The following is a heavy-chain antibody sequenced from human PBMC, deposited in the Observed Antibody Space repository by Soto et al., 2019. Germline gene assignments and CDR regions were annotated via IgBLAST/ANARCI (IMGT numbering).Heavy chain of an antibody. D-gene: IGHD2-21*02. CDR1: GFTFSSYA. J-gene: IGHJ6*02. V-gene: IGHV3-30-3*01. CDR2: ISYDGSNK. Sequence: QVQLVESGGGVVQPGRSLRLSCAASGFTFSSYAMHWVRQAPGKGLEWVAVISYDGSNKYYADSVKGRFTISRDNSKNTLYLQMNSLRAEDTAVYYCARSECGGDCPPFHYYGMDVWGQGTTVTVSS. CDR3: ARSECGGDCPPFHYYGMDV.